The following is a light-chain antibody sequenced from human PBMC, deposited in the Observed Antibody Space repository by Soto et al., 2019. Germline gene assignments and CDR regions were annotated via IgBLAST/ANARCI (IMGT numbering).Light chain of an antibody. CDR1: QSINSW. Sequence: DIQMTQSPATLSASVGDRVTITCRASQSINSWLAWYQLKPGKAPKLLIQMASNLQSGVPSRFSGSGSGTDFTLTIRSLQPGDFATYYCQQYHIYSTFGQGTKLEIK. V-gene: IGKV1-5*03. CDR2: MAS. CDR3: QQYHIYST. J-gene: IGKJ2*01.